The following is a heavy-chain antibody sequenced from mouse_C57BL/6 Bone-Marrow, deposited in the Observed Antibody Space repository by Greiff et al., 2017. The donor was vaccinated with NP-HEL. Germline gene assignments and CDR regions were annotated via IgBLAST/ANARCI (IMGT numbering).Heavy chain of an antibody. D-gene: IGHD1-1*01. CDR1: GYTFTSYW. CDR3: ESYSGSSAMDY. V-gene: IGHV1-64*01. J-gene: IGHJ4*01. CDR2: IHPNSGST. Sequence: VQLQQPGAELVKPGASVKLSCKASGYTFTSYWMHWVKQRPGQGLEWIGMIHPNSGSTNYNEKFKSKTTLTVDKSSSTAYMQLSSLTSEDSAVYYCESYSGSSAMDYWGQGTSVTVSS.